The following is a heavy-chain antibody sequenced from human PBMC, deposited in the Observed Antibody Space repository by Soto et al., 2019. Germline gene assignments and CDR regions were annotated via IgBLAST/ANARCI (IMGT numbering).Heavy chain of an antibody. D-gene: IGHD6-19*01. CDR3: ARAVYTSGWYSHGMDV. V-gene: IGHV2-70*01. CDR2: IDWDDDK. J-gene: IGHJ6*02. CDR1: GFSFSTSGMC. Sequence: SGPTLVNPTQTLTLTCTFSGFSFSTSGMCVSWIRQPPGKALEWLALIDWDDDKHYSTSLKTRLTISKDTSKNQVVLTMTNMDPVDTATYYCARAVYTSGWYSHGMDVWGQGTTVTVSS.